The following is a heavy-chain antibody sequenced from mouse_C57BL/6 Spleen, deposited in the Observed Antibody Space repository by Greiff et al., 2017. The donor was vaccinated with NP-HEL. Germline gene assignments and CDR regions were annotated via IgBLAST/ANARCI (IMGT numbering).Heavy chain of an antibody. Sequence: EVKVVESGGGLVKPGGSLKLSCAASGFTFSSYAMSWVRQTPEKRLEWVATISDGGSYTYYPDNVKGRFTISRDNAKNNLYLQMSHLKSEDTAMYYCARDKYYYGSSYGFAYWGQGTLVTVSA. J-gene: IGHJ3*01. V-gene: IGHV5-4*01. CDR2: ISDGGSYT. CDR3: ARDKYYYGSSYGFAY. D-gene: IGHD1-1*01. CDR1: GFTFSSYA.